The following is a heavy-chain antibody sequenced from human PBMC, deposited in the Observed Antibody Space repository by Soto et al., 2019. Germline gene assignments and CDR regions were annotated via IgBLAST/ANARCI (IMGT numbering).Heavy chain of an antibody. CDR2: IYPGDSDT. CDR1: GYTFNTYW. CDR3: ARQKLWMATINNDAFDV. D-gene: IGHD2-21*01. Sequence: GESLKISCRGSGYTFNTYWIGWVRQMPGKGLEWMGFIYPGDSDTTYSPSFQGQVTISVDKPISTAYLQWSSLKVSDTAIYYCARQKLWMATINNDAFDVWGQGTKVTVSS. J-gene: IGHJ3*01. V-gene: IGHV5-51*01.